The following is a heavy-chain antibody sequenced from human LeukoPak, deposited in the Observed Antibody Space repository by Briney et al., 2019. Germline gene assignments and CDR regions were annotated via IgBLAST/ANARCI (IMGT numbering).Heavy chain of an antibody. V-gene: IGHV1-69*04. CDR1: GGTFSSYT. J-gene: IGHJ4*02. D-gene: IGHD4-17*01. Sequence: SVKVSCKASGGTFSSYTISWVRQAPGQGLEWMGRIIPILGIANYAQKLQGRVTMTTDTSTSTAYMELRSLRSDDTAVYYCAREKTDYGVIRAPDHWGQGTLVTVSS. CDR3: AREKTDYGVIRAPDH. CDR2: IIPILGIA.